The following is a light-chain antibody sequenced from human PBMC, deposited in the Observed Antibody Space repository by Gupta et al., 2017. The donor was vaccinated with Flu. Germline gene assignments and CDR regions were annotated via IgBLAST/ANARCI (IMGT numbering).Light chain of an antibody. CDR2: DTS. CDR3: LLSYRGAYWV. Sequence: GHAPRTLIYDTSNKNSWTPARFSGSLLGGTAALPLSGAQPEDEADYYCLLSYRGAYWVFGGGTKLTVL. J-gene: IGLJ3*02. V-gene: IGLV7-46*01.